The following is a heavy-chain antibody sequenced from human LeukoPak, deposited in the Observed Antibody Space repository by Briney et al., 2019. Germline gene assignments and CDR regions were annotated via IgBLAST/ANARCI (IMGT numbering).Heavy chain of an antibody. J-gene: IGHJ6*03. Sequence: QPGGSLRLSCAASGFTFSSYSMNWVRQAPGKGLEWVSYISSSSSTIYYADSVKGRFTISRDNAKNSLYLQMNSLRAEDTAVYYCARGPATVTTCCVYYYYYMDVWGKGTTVTVSS. V-gene: IGHV3-48*01. CDR2: ISSSSSTI. CDR3: ARGPATVTTCCVYYYYYMDV. D-gene: IGHD4-11*01. CDR1: GFTFSSYS.